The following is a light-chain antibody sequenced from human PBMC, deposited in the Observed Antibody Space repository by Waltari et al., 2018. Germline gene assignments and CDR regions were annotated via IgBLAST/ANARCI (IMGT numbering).Light chain of an antibody. J-gene: IGKJ3*01. V-gene: IGKV1-5*03. CDR3: QQYNSNLFT. CDR2: NAS. CDR1: QSISSW. Sequence: DIQMTQSPSTLSASVGDRVTITCLASQSISSWLAWYQQKPGKAPKLLIYNASSLESGVPSRFSGSGSGTEFTLTISSLQPDDFATYYCQQYNSNLFTFGPGTKVDIK.